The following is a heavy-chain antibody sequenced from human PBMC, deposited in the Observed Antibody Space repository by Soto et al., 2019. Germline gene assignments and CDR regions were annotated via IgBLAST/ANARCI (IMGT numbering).Heavy chain of an antibody. CDR3: ARDYYYDSSGYVDP. CDR1: GYTFTSYG. D-gene: IGHD3-22*01. CDR2: ISAYNGNT. J-gene: IGHJ5*02. V-gene: IGHV1-18*01. Sequence: ASVKVSCKASGYTFTSYGISWVRQAPGQGLEWMGWISAYNGNTNYAQKLQGRVTMTTDTSTSTAYMELRSLRSDDTAVYYCARDYYYDSSGYVDPWGQGTLVTVSS.